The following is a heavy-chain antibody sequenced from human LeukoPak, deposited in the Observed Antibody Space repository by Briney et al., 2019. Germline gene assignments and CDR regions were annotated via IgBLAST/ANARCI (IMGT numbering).Heavy chain of an antibody. J-gene: IGHJ4*02. CDR3: TIRTIIGSLDY. CDR2: IKSKTDGGTT. Sequence: PGGSLRLSCAASGFTFSNAWMSWVRQAPGKGLEWGGRIKSKTDGGTTDYAAPVKGRFTISRDDSKNTLYLQMNSLKTEDTAVYYCTIRTIIGSLDYWGQGTLVTVSS. D-gene: IGHD2-2*01. CDR1: GFTFSNAW. V-gene: IGHV3-15*01.